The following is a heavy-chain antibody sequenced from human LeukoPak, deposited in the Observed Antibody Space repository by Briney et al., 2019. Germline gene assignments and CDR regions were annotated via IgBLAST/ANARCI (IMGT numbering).Heavy chain of an antibody. J-gene: IGHJ4*02. D-gene: IGHD3-22*01. CDR1: GYTFTIYY. V-gene: IGHV1-46*01. Sequence: ASVTVSFTASGYTFTIYYMHWVRHPPGQGLEWMGRINPSGGSTSYVEKFHGRVTMTRDTSASTVFMELSSLRSEDTAVYYCARGYYYDSSGRGAFFDYWGRGTLVTVYS. CDR2: INPSGGST. CDR3: ARGYYYDSSGRGAFFDY.